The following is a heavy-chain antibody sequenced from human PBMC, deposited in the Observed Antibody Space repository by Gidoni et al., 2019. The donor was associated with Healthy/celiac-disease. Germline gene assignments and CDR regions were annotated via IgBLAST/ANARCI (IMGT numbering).Heavy chain of an antibody. CDR1: GGSFSGYY. Sequence: QVQLQQWGAGLLKPSETLSLTCAVYGGSFSGYYWSWIRQPPGKGLEWIGEINHSGSTNYNPSLKSRVTISVDTSKNQFSLELSSVTAADTAVYYCARTGSSSWGPRTNWFDPWGQGTLVTVSS. CDR2: INHSGST. J-gene: IGHJ5*02. V-gene: IGHV4-34*01. D-gene: IGHD6-13*01. CDR3: ARTGSSSWGPRTNWFDP.